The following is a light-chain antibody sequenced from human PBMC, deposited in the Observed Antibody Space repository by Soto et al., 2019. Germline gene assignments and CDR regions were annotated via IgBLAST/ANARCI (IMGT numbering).Light chain of an antibody. J-gene: IGKJ1*01. CDR1: QSVSSK. V-gene: IGKV3-15*01. CDR3: QQYNTWSSIT. Sequence: EIVMTQSPATLSVSPGERATLSCRSSQSVSSKLVWYQQRPGQAPRLLIYDTSTRATGIPARFSGSGSGTEFTLTIRSLQSEDFAVYYCQQYNTWSSITFGQGTKVDIK. CDR2: DTS.